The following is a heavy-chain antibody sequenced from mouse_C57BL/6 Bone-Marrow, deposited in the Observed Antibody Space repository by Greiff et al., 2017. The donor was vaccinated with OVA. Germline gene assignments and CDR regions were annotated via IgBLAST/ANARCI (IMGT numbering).Heavy chain of an antibody. CDR3: ARQGGYDGYFDY. CDR2: ISSGGSYT. D-gene: IGHD2-2*01. Sequence: EVKLMESGGALVKPGGSLKLSCAASGFTFGSYGMSWVRQTPDKRLEWVATISSGGSYTYYPDSVKGRFTISRDNAKNTLYLQMSSLKSEDTAMYYCARQGGYDGYFDYWGQGTTLTVSS. J-gene: IGHJ2*01. V-gene: IGHV5-6*01. CDR1: GFTFGSYG.